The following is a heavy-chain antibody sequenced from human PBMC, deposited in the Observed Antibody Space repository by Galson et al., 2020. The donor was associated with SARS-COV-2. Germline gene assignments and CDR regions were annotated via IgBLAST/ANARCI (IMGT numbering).Heavy chain of an antibody. CDR2: IYDSGTT. V-gene: IGHV4-59*01. CDR1: GGSISSYS. Sequence: SETLSLTCTVSGGSISSYSSTWLRQPPGRGLEWLGNIYDSGTTNYNPSLKSRVTMSVDTSKNQFSLDLRSLTAADTAVYYCARGRGTGGSSNNWFDPWGQGTLVTVSS. J-gene: IGHJ5*02. CDR3: ARGRGTGGSSNNWFDP. D-gene: IGHD2-15*01.